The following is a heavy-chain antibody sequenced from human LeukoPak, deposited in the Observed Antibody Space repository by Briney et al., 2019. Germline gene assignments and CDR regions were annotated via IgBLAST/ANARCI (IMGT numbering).Heavy chain of an antibody. Sequence: KTSETLSLTYAVYGGSFSGYYWSWIRQPPGKGLEWIGEINHSGSTNYNPSLKSRVTISVDTSKNQFSLKLSSVTAADTAVYYCARDDSSGYYYSYYYGMDVWGQGTTVTVSS. CDR2: INHSGST. D-gene: IGHD3-22*01. CDR3: ARDDSSGYYYSYYYGMDV. V-gene: IGHV4-34*01. J-gene: IGHJ6*02. CDR1: GGSFSGYY.